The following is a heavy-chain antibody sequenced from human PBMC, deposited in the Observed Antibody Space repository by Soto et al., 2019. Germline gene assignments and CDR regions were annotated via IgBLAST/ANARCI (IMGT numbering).Heavy chain of an antibody. J-gene: IGHJ4*02. CDR1: GFSVRTNY. CDR3: ARAGVTPYFFDY. Sequence: GGSLRLSCAASGFSVRTNYMSWVRQAPGKGLEWVSVFESGGSIYYADSVKGRFIISRDNAKNTLYLQMNSLRVEDTAVYYCARAGVTPYFFDYWGQGTLVTVSS. CDR2: FESGGSI. V-gene: IGHV3-53*01. D-gene: IGHD3-9*01.